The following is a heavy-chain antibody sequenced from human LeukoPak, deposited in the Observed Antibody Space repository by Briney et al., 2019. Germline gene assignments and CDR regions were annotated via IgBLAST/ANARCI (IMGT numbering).Heavy chain of an antibody. J-gene: IGHJ4*02. V-gene: IGHV3-7*01. Sequence: GGSLRLSCAASGFSFRSFWMSWVRQAPGKGLEWVASIKEDGSDKYYVESVKGRFTISRDNAKNSLYLQINSLRAEDTAVYYCAREINLDYWGQGTLVTVSS. CDR3: AREINLDY. CDR2: IKEDGSDK. CDR1: GFSFRSFW.